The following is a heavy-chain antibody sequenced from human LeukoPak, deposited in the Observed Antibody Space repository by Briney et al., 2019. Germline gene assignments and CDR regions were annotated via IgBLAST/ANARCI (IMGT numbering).Heavy chain of an antibody. V-gene: IGHV4-38-2*02. J-gene: IGHJ3*02. Sequence: PSETLSLTCTVSGYSISGGYYWGWIRQPPGKGLEWIGSIYHSGSTYYNPSLKSRVTISVDTSKNQFSLKLSSVTAADTAVYYCARGGLGYCSSTSCLPGAFDIWGQGTMVTVSS. CDR3: ARGGLGYCSSTSCLPGAFDI. D-gene: IGHD2-2*01. CDR1: GYSISGGYY. CDR2: IYHSGST.